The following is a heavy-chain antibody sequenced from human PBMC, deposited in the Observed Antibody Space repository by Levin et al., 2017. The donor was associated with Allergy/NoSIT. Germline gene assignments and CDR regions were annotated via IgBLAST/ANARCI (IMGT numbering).Heavy chain of an antibody. V-gene: IGHV1-46*01. D-gene: IGHD6-19*01. CDR3: ARDQEQWLFHYYYGMDV. CDR2: INPSGGST. J-gene: IGHJ6*02. CDR1: GYTFTSYY. Sequence: PVASVKVSCKASGYTFTSYYMHWVRQAPGQGLEWMGIINPSGGSTSYAQKFQGRVTMTRDTSTSTVYMELSSLRSEDTAVYYCARDQEQWLFHYYYGMDVWGQGTTVTVSS.